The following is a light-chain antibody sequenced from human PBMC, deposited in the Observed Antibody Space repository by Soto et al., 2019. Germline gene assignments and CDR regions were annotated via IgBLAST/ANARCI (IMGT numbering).Light chain of an antibody. CDR3: HQYGSSPPMYT. Sequence: EIVLTQSPGTLSLSPGERATLSCRASQSITSNYLAWYQQKPGQAPRLLIYGASSRATGIPDRFSGSGSGTDFTLKISRLEPEDFAVYYCHQYGSSPPMYTFGQGTKLDIK. CDR1: QSITSNY. CDR2: GAS. J-gene: IGKJ2*01. V-gene: IGKV3-20*01.